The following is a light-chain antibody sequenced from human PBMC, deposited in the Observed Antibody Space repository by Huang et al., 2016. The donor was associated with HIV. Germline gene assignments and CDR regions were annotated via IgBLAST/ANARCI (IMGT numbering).Light chain of an antibody. CDR2: GAS. J-gene: IGKJ4*01. CDR3: QQYGSSVLT. CDR1: QTISNNY. V-gene: IGKV3-20*01. Sequence: EIVLTQSPGTLSLSPGERATLSCTASQTISNNYLAWYQQRPGQAPKLLISGASTRASGIPDRFSGGGSGTDFTLTIRRLEPEDFVVYYCQQYGSSVLTFGGGTKVQIK.